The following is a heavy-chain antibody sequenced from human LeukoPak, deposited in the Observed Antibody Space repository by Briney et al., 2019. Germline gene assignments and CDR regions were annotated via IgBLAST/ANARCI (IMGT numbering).Heavy chain of an antibody. D-gene: IGHD6-19*01. Sequence: SETLSLTCTVSGGSVSSGDYYWSWIRQLPGKGLEWIGYIYYSGTTYYNPSLKSRLTISVDTSKNQSSLKLSSVTAADTAVYYCARRRGNTSGFQGYYFDYWGQGTLVTVSS. J-gene: IGHJ4*02. V-gene: IGHV4-31*03. CDR1: GGSVSSGDYY. CDR2: IYYSGTT. CDR3: ARRRGNTSGFQGYYFDY.